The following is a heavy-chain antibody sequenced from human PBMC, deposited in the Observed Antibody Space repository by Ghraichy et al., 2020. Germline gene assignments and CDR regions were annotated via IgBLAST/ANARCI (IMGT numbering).Heavy chain of an antibody. J-gene: IGHJ4*02. CDR1: GFTFGDYA. CDR3: TGAGDFDWLSKFQDS. CDR2: IRSKAYGGTT. D-gene: IGHD3-9*01. Sequence: GGSLRLSCTASGFTFGDYAMSWFRQAPGKGLEWVGFIRSKAYGGTTEYAASVKGRFTISRDDSKSIAYLQMNRLKTEDTAVYYCTGAGDFDWLSKFQDSWGQGTLVTVSS. V-gene: IGHV3-49*03.